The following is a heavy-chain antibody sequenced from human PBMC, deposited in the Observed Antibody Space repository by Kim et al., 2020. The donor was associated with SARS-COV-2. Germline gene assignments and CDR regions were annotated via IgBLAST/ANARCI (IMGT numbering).Heavy chain of an antibody. J-gene: IGHJ4*02. CDR3: ARESGGLFDY. Sequence: GESLKISCKGSGYSFANYWIGWVRQMPGKGLEWMGIIYPGDSNTKYSPSFQGQVTISADKSISTAYLQWSSLKASDTAIYYCARESGGLFDYWGQGTLVTVSS. CDR2: IYPGDSNT. D-gene: IGHD1-1*01. CDR1: GYSFANYW. V-gene: IGHV5-51*01.